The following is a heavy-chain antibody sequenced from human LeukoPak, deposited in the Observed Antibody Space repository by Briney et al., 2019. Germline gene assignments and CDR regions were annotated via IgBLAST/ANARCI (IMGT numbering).Heavy chain of an antibody. V-gene: IGHV4-59*01. J-gene: IGHJ4*02. CDR1: GGSISSYY. D-gene: IGHD6-25*01. CDR2: IYYSGST. CDR3: ARGEPQRLALGY. Sequence: PSETLSLTCTVSGGSISSYYWSWIRQPPGKGLEWIGYIYYSGSTNYNPSLKSRVTISVDTSKNQFSLKLSSVTAADTAVYYCARGEPQRLALGYWGQGTLVTVSS.